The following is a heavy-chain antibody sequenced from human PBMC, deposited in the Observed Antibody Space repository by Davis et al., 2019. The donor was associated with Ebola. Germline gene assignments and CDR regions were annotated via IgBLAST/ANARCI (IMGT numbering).Heavy chain of an antibody. D-gene: IGHD3-22*01. J-gene: IGHJ4*02. CDR2: IYPGDSET. CDR1: GYSFTSYW. Sequence: GESLKISCKGSGYSFTSYWIAWVRQMPGKGLECMGIIYPGDSETRYSPSFQGQVTISADKSITTAYLQWSSLKASDTAMYYCARQKSYYYDSSGDYWGQGTLVTVSS. V-gene: IGHV5-51*01. CDR3: ARQKSYYYDSSGDY.